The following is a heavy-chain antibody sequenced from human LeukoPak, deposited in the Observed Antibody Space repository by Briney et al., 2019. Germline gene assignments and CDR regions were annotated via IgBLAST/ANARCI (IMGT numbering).Heavy chain of an antibody. V-gene: IGHV3-23*01. CDR1: GFTFSSYA. CDR3: AKNLAARPEDSDVDYFDY. CDR2: ISGSGGST. Sequence: PGGSLRLSCAASGFTFSSYAMSWVRQAPGKGLEWVSAISGSGGSTYYADSVKGRFTISRNNSKNTLYLQMNSLRAEDTAVYYCAKNLAARPEDSDVDYFDYWGQGTLVTVSS. D-gene: IGHD6-6*01. J-gene: IGHJ4*02.